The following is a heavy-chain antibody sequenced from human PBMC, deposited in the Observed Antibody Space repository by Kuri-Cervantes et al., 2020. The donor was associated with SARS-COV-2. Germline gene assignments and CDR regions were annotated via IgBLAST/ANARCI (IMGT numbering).Heavy chain of an antibody. J-gene: IGHJ6*03. CDR3: ARTRAYYDFWSGPYYYYYYMDV. Sequence: GGSLRLSCAASGFTFSDYYMSWIRQAPGKGLEWVSYISSSGSTIYYADSVKGRFTISRDNAKNSLYLQMNSLRAEDTAVHYCARTRAYYDFWSGPYYYYYYMDVWGKGTTVTVSS. V-gene: IGHV3-11*01. CDR2: ISSSGSTI. CDR1: GFTFSDYY. D-gene: IGHD3-3*01.